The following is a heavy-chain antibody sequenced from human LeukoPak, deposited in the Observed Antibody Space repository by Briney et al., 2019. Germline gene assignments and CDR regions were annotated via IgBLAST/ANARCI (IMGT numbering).Heavy chain of an antibody. CDR3: ARGAVAAPFDC. J-gene: IGHJ4*02. V-gene: IGHV3-48*03. Sequence: PGGSLRLSCAPSGLILSINEMNWVRQAPGRGLEWISYISSTSLATYDADSVRGRFTISRDNAKNTLFLHMSSLRVEDTAIYYCARGAVAAPFDCWGQGTLVTVSS. D-gene: IGHD6-19*01. CDR1: GLILSINE. CDR2: ISSTSLAT.